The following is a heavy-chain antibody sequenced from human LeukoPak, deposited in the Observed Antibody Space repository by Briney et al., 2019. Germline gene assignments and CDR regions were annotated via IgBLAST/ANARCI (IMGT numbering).Heavy chain of an antibody. V-gene: IGHV1-46*01. CDR3: ARDSVAAGAFDI. CDR1: GYTFTSYY. Sequence: ASVKVSCKASGYTFTSYYMHCVRQAPGQGLEWMGIINPSGGSTSYAQKFQGRVTMTRDTSTSTVYMELSSLRSEDTAVYYCARDSVAAGAFDIWGQGTMVTVSS. J-gene: IGHJ3*02. D-gene: IGHD2-15*01. CDR2: INPSGGST.